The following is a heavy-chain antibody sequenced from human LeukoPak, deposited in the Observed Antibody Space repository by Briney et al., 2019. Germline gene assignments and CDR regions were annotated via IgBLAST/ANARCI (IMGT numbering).Heavy chain of an antibody. CDR2: IYYSGSS. Sequence: SETLSLTCTVSGGSISSYYWSWIRQPPGKGLEWIGYIYYSGSSNYNPSLTSRVTISVDTSKNQFSLKLSSVTAADTAVYYCARGYDFWSDYYFDYWGQGTLVTVSS. D-gene: IGHD3-3*01. J-gene: IGHJ4*02. CDR1: GGSISSYY. V-gene: IGHV4-59*01. CDR3: ARGYDFWSDYYFDY.